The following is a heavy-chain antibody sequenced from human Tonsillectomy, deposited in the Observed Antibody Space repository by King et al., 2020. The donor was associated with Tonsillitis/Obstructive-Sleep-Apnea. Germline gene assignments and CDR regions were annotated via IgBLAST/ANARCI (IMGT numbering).Heavy chain of an antibody. D-gene: IGHD6-6*01. CDR3: ASGSIAGRLDAFDI. CDR2: IYPGDSET. Sequence: VQLVQSVAEVKKPGESLKISCKGSGYSFTNYWIGCVRHMPGKGLEWMGTIYPGDSETSYSPSFQGQVTISADKSISTAYLQWSSLKASDTAMYYCASGSIAGRLDAFDIWGQGTMVTVSS. CDR1: GYSFTNYW. J-gene: IGHJ3*02. V-gene: IGHV5-51*01.